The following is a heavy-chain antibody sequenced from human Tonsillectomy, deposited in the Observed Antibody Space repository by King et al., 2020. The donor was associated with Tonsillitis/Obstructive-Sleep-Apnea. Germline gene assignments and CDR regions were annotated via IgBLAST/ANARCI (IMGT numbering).Heavy chain of an antibody. V-gene: IGHV1-18*01. CDR2: ISGYNDNT. CDR1: GYTFSSYD. CDR3: ARVHYDYDWGSYRSRAYFDY. J-gene: IGHJ4*02. D-gene: IGHD3-16*02. Sequence: VQLVESGVEVKKPGASVKVSCKASGYTFSSYDINWVRQAPGQGLEGMGRISGYNDNTKYAQILQGRVTMTTDTSTSTAYMELRSLRSDDTAVYSCARVHYDYDWGSYRSRAYFDYWGQGTLVTVSS.